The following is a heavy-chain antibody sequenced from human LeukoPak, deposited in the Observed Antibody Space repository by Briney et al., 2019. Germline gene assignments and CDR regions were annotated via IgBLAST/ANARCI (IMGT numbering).Heavy chain of an antibody. CDR2: LSGSGGST. D-gene: IGHD1/OR15-1a*01. CDR1: GFTFNNYA. Sequence: PGGSLRLSCAASGFTFNNYAMSWVRQAPGEGLEWVSLLSGSGGSTYYADSVKGRFTISRDNSKNTLYLQMNSLRAEDTAVYYCAKAWLEQGGMFDYWGQGTPVTVSS. J-gene: IGHJ4*02. V-gene: IGHV3-23*01. CDR3: AKAWLEQGGMFDY.